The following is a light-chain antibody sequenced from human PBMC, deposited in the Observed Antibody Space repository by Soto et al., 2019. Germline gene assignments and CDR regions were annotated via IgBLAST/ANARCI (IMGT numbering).Light chain of an antibody. CDR3: SSSTSSSTPYV. CDR2: EVS. V-gene: IGLV2-14*01. CDR1: SGDVGGYNY. Sequence: QSALTQPASVSGSPGQSITISCTGTSGDVGGYNYVSWYQQHPGKAPKLMIYEVSNRPSGVSNRFSGSKSGNTASLTISGLQAEDEADYYCSSSTSSSTPYVFXTGTKVTVL. J-gene: IGLJ1*01.